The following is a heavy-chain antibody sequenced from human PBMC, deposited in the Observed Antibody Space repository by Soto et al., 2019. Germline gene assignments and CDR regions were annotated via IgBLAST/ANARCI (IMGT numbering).Heavy chain of an antibody. J-gene: IGHJ4*02. V-gene: IGHV3-33*05. D-gene: IGHD3-16*01. CDR3: ARDDEYDDHGFDY. CDR1: GFTFSNHG. Sequence: QVQLVESGGGVVQPGWSLRLSCAASGFTFSNHGMHWVRQAPGKGLEWVAVIVMDGSQQHYADSLKGRFTISRDNSKNTLYLQMNSLRAEDTGVYYCARDDEYDDHGFDYWGQGTLVSVSS. CDR2: IVMDGSQQ.